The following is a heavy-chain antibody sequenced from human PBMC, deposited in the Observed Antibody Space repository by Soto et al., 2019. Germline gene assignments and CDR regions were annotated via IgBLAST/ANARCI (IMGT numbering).Heavy chain of an antibody. CDR3: AHSNDWNYEECWFDP. CDR2: IYGDDNK. CDR1: GFSLRTGGVG. J-gene: IGHJ5*02. V-gene: IGHV2-5*02. D-gene: IGHD1-7*01. Sequence: QITLKESGPTQVRPTQTLTLTCTFSGFSLRTGGVGVGWIRQPPGKALEWLALIYGDDNKRYSPSLKSRLTITKDTSKNQVVRIITNLDPVDTATYYCAHSNDWNYEECWFDPLGQGTLVTVSS.